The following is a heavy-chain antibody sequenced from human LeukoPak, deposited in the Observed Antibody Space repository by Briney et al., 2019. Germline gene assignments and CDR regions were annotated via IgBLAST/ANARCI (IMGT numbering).Heavy chain of an antibody. D-gene: IGHD1-26*01. V-gene: IGHV3-23*01. J-gene: IGHJ4*02. CDR3: ARDRGGSGSYSDY. Sequence: GGSLRLSCAASGFTFSSYAMSWVRQAPGKGLEWVSAISGSGGSTYYADSVKGRFTISRDNSKNTLYLQMNSLRAEDTAVYYCARDRGGSGSYSDYWGQETLVTVSS. CDR1: GFTFSSYA. CDR2: ISGSGGST.